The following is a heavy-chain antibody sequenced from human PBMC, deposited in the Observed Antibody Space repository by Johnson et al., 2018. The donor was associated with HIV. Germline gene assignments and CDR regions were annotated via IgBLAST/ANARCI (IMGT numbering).Heavy chain of an antibody. V-gene: IGHV3-23*04. J-gene: IGHJ3*02. CDR3: ARDRGKAGYAFDI. D-gene: IGHD3-10*01. CDR1: GFTFDDYA. Sequence: VQLVESGGGLVQPGGSLRLSCAASGFTFDDYAMHWVRQAPGKGLEWVSAISNNAGRTYYLDSVKGRFTVSRDDSKSTVYLQMNSLRAEDTAVYYCARDRGKAGYAFDIWGQGTMVTVSS. CDR2: ISNNAGRT.